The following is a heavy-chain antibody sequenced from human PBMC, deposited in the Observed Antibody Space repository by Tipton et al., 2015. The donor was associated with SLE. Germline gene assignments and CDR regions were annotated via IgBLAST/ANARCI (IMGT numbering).Heavy chain of an antibody. CDR2: FYISGSS. V-gene: IGHV4-4*02. J-gene: IGHJ3*01. Sequence: TLSLTCAVSGGSINSYNWWTWVRQPPGNGLEWIGFFYISGSSQYNPSLKSRVAISADTSNNQFSLELRSVTAADTAVYYCARHLGVIVAFEVWGQGTVLTVSS. CDR1: GGSINSYNW. CDR3: ARHLGVIVAFEV. D-gene: IGHD3-10*01.